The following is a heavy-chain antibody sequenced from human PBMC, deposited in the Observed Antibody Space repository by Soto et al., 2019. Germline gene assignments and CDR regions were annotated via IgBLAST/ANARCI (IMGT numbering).Heavy chain of an antibody. CDR1: GFTFSRYS. V-gene: IGHV3-21*01. J-gene: IGHJ6*02. CDR3: ARDRVNATLLDYFYGLDV. CDR2: ISRTSSDK. Sequence: NLGGSLRLSCAASGFTFSRYSMNWVRLAPGKGLEWVSSISRTSSDKFYADSVKGRFTIFRDNVKNSLYLQMDSLRVEGTAVYYCARDRVNATLLDYFYGLDVWGQGTPVTVSS. D-gene: IGHD1-1*01.